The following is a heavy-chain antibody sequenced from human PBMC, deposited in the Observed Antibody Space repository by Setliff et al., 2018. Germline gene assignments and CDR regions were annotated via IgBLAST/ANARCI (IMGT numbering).Heavy chain of an antibody. D-gene: IGHD1-26*01. V-gene: IGHV4-38-2*01. CDR1: GYSINSPFT. Sequence: SETLSLTCAVSGYSINSPFTWGWIRQPPGKGLEWIGTIFDNGSTFYNPSLNSRVTMSIDTSKKEFSLRSLRSDDTAVYYCATVGARECLWYWGQGTRVTVSS. CDR3: ATVGARECLWY. CDR2: IFDNGST. J-gene: IGHJ4*02.